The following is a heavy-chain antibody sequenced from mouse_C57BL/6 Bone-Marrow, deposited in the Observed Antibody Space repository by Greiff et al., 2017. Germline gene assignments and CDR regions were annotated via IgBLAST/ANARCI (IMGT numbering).Heavy chain of an antibody. Sequence: QVQLQQPGAELVRPGSSVKLSCKASGYTFTSYWMDWVKQRPGQGLEWIGNIYPSDSETHYNQKFKDKATLTVDKSSSTAYMQLSSLTSEDSAVYYCARDYYGSSSFDVWGTGTTVTVSS. V-gene: IGHV1-61*01. CDR2: IYPSDSET. CDR1: GYTFTSYW. J-gene: IGHJ1*03. CDR3: ARDYYGSSSFDV. D-gene: IGHD1-1*01.